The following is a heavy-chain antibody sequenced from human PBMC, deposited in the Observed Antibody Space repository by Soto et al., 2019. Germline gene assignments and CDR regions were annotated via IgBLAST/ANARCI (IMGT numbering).Heavy chain of an antibody. V-gene: IGHV4-59*01. CDR1: GGSISSYY. J-gene: IGHJ4*02. CDR2: IYYSGST. CDR3: ARTYCGGDCYPFDY. Sequence: SETLSLTCTVSGGSISSYYCGWIRQPPGKGLEWIGYIYYSGSTNYNPSLKSRVTISVDTSKNQFSLKLSSVTAADTAVYYCARTYCGGDCYPFDYWGQGTLVTVSS. D-gene: IGHD2-21*02.